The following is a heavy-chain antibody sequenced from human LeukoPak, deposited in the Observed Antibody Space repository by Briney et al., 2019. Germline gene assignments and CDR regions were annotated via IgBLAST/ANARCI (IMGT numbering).Heavy chain of an antibody. J-gene: IGHJ6*03. CDR3: ARGDGNYYIDV. V-gene: IGHV3-74*01. CDR1: GFTFSSYC. CDR2: INSDGSST. D-gene: IGHD4-17*01. Sequence: GGSLRLSCAASGFTFSSYCMHWVRQAPGKGLVWVSRINSDGSSTSYADSVKGRFTISRDNAKNTLYLQMNSLRAEDTAVYYCARGDGNYYIDVWGKGATVTISS.